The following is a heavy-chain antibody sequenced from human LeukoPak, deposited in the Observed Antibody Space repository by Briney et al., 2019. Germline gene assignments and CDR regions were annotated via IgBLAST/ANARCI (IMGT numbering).Heavy chain of an antibody. CDR1: GFTFSSYG. CDR2: ISYDGSNK. Sequence: PGRSLRLSCAASGFTFSSYGMHWVRQAPGKGLGWVAVISYDGSNKYYADSVKGRFTISRDNSKNTLYLQMNSLRAEDTAVYYCAEDLGYCSGGSCYSDVYYGMDVWGQGTTVTVSS. V-gene: IGHV3-30*18. J-gene: IGHJ6*02. CDR3: AEDLGYCSGGSCYSDVYYGMDV. D-gene: IGHD2-15*01.